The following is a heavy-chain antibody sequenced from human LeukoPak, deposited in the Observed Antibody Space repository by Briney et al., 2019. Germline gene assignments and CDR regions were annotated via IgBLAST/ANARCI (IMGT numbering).Heavy chain of an antibody. CDR1: GGTFSSYA. Sequence: SVKVSCKASGGTFSSYAISWVRQAPGQGLEWMGRIISIFGTANYAQQLQRRVTITTDESTSTAYKQMSSLRSEATASYCCARGPPTVTAEGYFDYWGQGTLVTVSS. CDR2: IISIFGTA. V-gene: IGHV1-69*05. D-gene: IGHD4-17*01. CDR3: ARGPPTVTAEGYFDY. J-gene: IGHJ4*02.